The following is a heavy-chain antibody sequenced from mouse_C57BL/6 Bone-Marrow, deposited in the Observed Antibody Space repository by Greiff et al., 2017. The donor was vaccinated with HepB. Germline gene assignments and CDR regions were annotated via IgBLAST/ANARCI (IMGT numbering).Heavy chain of an antibody. D-gene: IGHD2-1*01. J-gene: IGHJ4*01. Sequence: VKLVESGPGLVQPSQSLSITCTVSGFSLTSYGVHWVRQPPGKGLEWLGVIWSGGSTDYNAAFISRLSISKDNSKSQVFFKMNSLQADDTAIYYCAKYYGKGYYAMDYWGQGTSVTVSS. V-gene: IGHV2-4*01. CDR1: GFSLTSYG. CDR3: AKYYGKGYYAMDY. CDR2: IWSGGST.